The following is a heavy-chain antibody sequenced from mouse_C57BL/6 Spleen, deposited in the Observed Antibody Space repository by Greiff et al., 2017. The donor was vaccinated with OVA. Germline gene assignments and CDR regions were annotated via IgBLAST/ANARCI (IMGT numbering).Heavy chain of an antibody. CDR3: AGRERGRVDY. CDR2: INPNNGGT. Sequence: VQLQQSGPELVKPGASVKISCKASGYTFTDYYMNWVKQSPGKSLEWIGAINPNNGGTTYNQKFKGKATLTVDKSSSTAYMELRSLTSEDSAVYYCAGRERGRVDYWGQGTTVTVSS. J-gene: IGHJ4*01. V-gene: IGHV1-26*01. CDR1: GYTFTDYY.